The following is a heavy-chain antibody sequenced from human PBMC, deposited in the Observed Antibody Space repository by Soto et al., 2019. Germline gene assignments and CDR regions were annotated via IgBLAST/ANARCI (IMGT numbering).Heavy chain of an antibody. CDR2: IYYSGST. CDR3: ARDRVDYGSGSYHDY. D-gene: IGHD3-10*01. Sequence: TSETLSLTCTVSGGSISSGDYYWSWIRQPPGKGLEWIEYIYYSGSTYYNPSLKSRVTISVDTSKNQFSLKLSSVTAADTAVYYCARDRVDYGSGSYHDYWGQGTLVTVS. J-gene: IGHJ4*02. V-gene: IGHV4-30-4*01. CDR1: GGSISSGDYY.